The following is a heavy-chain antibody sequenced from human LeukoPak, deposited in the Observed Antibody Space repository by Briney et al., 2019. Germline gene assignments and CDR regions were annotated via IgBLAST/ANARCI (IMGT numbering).Heavy chain of an antibody. D-gene: IGHD3-3*01. J-gene: IGHJ5*02. V-gene: IGHV4-4*07. CDR3: ARAQYDFWSGPSGGWFDP. CDR2: IYTSGST. Sequence: PSETLSLTCTVSGGSISSYYWSWIRQPPGKGLEWIGRIYTSGSTNYNPSLKSRVTMSVDTSKNQFSLKLSSVTAADTAVYYCARAQYDFWSGPSGGWFDPWGQGTLVTVSS. CDR1: GGSISSYY.